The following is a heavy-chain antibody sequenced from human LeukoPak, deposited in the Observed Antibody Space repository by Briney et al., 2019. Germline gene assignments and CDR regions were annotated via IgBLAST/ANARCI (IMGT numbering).Heavy chain of an antibody. Sequence: SETLSLTCTVSGDSINNYYWSWIRQPPGKGLEWIGYIYYSGTTTYNPSLKSRVTISVDTSKNQFSLKLSSATAADTAVYYCARRGYYGSGTYFYSWFDPWGQGTLVTVSS. CDR3: ARRGYYGSGTYFYSWFDP. J-gene: IGHJ5*02. CDR2: IYYSGTT. V-gene: IGHV4-59*08. CDR1: GDSINNYY. D-gene: IGHD3-10*01.